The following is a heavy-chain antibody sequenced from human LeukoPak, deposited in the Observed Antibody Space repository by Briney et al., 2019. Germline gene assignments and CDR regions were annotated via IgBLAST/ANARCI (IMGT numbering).Heavy chain of an antibody. V-gene: IGHV3-9*01. Sequence: GGSLRLSCAASGFTFSSYEMNWVRQAPGKGLEWVSGISWNSGSIGYADSVKGRFTISRDNAKNFLYLQMNSLRAEDTALYYCAKDLGGDPYYMDVWGKGTTVTISS. J-gene: IGHJ6*03. CDR3: AKDLGGDPYYMDV. D-gene: IGHD3-16*01. CDR2: ISWNSGSI. CDR1: GFTFSSYE.